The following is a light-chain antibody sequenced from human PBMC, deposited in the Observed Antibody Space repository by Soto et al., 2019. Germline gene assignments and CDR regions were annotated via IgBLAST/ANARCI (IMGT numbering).Light chain of an antibody. CDR3: MQGTQFLIT. V-gene: IGKV2-24*01. CDR2: KIS. CDR1: QSLVHSDGHTY. Sequence: DIVMTQTPLSSPVTLGQPASISCRSSQSLVHSDGHTYLSWLHQRPGQPPRLLIYKISNRFSGXXXXXXXXXXXXXXXXXXSRVEADDVGFYYCMQGTQFLITFGQGTRLEIK. J-gene: IGKJ5*01.